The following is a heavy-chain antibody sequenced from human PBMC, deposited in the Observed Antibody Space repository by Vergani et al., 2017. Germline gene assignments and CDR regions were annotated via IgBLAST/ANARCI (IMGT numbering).Heavy chain of an antibody. Sequence: VQLVESGGGVVQPGRSLRLSCAASGFTFSSYAMHWVRQAPGKGLEWVAVISYDGSNKYYADSVKGRFTISRDNSKNTLYLQMNSLRAEDTAVYYCAMSYCGGDCGNDYFDYWGQGTLVTVSS. D-gene: IGHD2-21*02. CDR1: GFTFSSYA. J-gene: IGHJ4*02. CDR3: AMSYCGGDCGNDYFDY. V-gene: IGHV3-30-3*01. CDR2: ISYDGSNK.